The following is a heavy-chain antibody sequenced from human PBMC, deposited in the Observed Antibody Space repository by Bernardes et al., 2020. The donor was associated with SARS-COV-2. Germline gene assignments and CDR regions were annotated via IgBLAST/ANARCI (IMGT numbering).Heavy chain of an antibody. CDR1: GGDFSGHS. D-gene: IGHD3-16*01. CDR3: AKEREMATGGFDS. Sequence: KDYCKAFGGDFSGHSISWVRQAPGQGLEWMGRIVPILDIADSAQSFQGRVSLIADKITSTAYMELSSLRFEDTAVYYCAKEREMATGGFDSWGQGTLVTVSS. J-gene: IGHJ4*02. CDR2: IVPILDIA. V-gene: IGHV1-69*04.